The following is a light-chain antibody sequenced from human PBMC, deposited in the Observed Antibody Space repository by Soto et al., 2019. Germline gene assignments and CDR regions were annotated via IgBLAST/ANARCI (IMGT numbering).Light chain of an antibody. J-gene: IGKJ5*01. Sequence: EIVLKQSPGTLSLYPGERATLSCRASQSVSSSYLAWYQQKPGQAPRLLIYGASSRATGIPDRFSGSGSGTDFTLTISSLEPEDFAVYYCQQRSNWPSITFGQGTRLEIK. CDR2: GAS. CDR3: QQRSNWPSIT. CDR1: QSVSSSY. V-gene: IGKV3D-20*02.